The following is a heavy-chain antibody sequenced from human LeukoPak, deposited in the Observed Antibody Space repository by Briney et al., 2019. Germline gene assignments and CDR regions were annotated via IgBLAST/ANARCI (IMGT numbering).Heavy chain of an antibody. CDR2: ISYDGSNK. Sequence: GGSLRLSCAASGFTFSSYGMHWVRQAPGKGLEWVAVISYDGSNKYYTDSVKGRFTISRDNSKNTLYLQMNSLRAEDTAVYYCAKDRGLDYAPGDVWGLGTTVTVSS. CDR1: GFTFSSYG. V-gene: IGHV3-30*18. CDR3: AKDRGLDYAPGDV. D-gene: IGHD4-17*01. J-gene: IGHJ6*02.